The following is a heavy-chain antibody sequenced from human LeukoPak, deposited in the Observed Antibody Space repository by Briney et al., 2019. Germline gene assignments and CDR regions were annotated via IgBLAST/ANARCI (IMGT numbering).Heavy chain of an antibody. V-gene: IGHV3-23*01. D-gene: IGHD5-12*01. CDR3: ANLNSGYATDF. CDR2: ICDGAATT. Sequence: GGSLRLSCAASEFTFSTYPMSWVRQAPGKGLEWVSLICDGAATTYYADPVKGRFTISRDNSKNTLYLQMISLRAEDTAVYYCANLNSGYATDFWGQGTLVAVSS. J-gene: IGHJ4*02. CDR1: EFTFSTYP.